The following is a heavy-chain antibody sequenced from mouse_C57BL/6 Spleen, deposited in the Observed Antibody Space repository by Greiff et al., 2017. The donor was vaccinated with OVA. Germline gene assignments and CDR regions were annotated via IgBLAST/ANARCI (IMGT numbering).Heavy chain of an antibody. CDR3: ARLGDYDYDSDY. Sequence: VQLQQSGAELVRPGSSVKLSCKASGYTFTSYWMDWVKQRPGQGLEWIGNIYPSDSETHYNQKFKDKATLTVDKSSSTAYMQLSSLTSEDSAVYYCARLGDYDYDSDYWGQGTTLTVSS. D-gene: IGHD2-4*01. CDR2: IYPSDSET. V-gene: IGHV1-61*01. CDR1: GYTFTSYW. J-gene: IGHJ2*01.